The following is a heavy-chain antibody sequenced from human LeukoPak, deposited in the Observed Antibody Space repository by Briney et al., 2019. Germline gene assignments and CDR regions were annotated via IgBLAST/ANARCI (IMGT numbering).Heavy chain of an antibody. CDR1: GYIFTGYY. CDR3: ARDQGGIQLWLRYGYYGMDV. CDR2: INPSSGGT. Sequence: GASVKVSCQACGYIFTGYYMHWLRQARGQGLEWMGWINPSSGGTNYVQRFQGRVTMTRDTSISTAYMELSRLRSDDTAVYYCARDQGGIQLWLRYGYYGMDVWGQGTTVTVSS. J-gene: IGHJ6*02. D-gene: IGHD5-18*01. V-gene: IGHV1-2*02.